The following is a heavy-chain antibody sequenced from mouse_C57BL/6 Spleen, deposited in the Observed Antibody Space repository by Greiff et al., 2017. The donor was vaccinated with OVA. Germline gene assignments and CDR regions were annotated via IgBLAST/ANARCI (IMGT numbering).Heavy chain of an antibody. CDR3: ARGFITTVVAPYAMDY. CDR2: IDPNSGGT. V-gene: IGHV1-72*01. Sequence: QVQLQQPGAELVKPGASVKLSCKASGYTFTSYWMHWVKQRPGRGLEWIGRIDPNSGGTKYNEKFKSKATLTVDKPSSTAYMQLSSLTSEDSAVYYCARGFITTVVAPYAMDYWGQGTSVTVSS. J-gene: IGHJ4*01. CDR1: GYTFTSYW. D-gene: IGHD1-1*01.